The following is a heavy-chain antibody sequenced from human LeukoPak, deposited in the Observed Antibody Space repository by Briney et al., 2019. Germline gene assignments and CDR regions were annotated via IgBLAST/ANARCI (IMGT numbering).Heavy chain of an antibody. CDR2: VYNRGNT. Sequence: PSETLSLTCTVSGGSITSYYWSWIRQSPMKGLEWIGSVYNRGNTYYNPSLKSRVTISGEKSKNQFYLSMTYVATADKAVYLHARGCGGNSGVFDAWGQGTLVPVSS. J-gene: IGHJ5*02. V-gene: IGHV4-59*01. CDR1: GGSITSYY. CDR3: ARGCGGNSGVFDA. D-gene: IGHD4-23*01.